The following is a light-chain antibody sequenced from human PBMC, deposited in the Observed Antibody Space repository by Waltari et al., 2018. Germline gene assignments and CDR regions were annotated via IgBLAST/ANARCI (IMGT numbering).Light chain of an antibody. V-gene: IGKV3-11*01. J-gene: IGKJ3*01. CDR2: DAS. Sequence: EIVLTQSPATLSLSPGERATLSCRASQSVSTYLAWYQQKPGQAPRLLIYDASNRAAGIPARFSGSVSGTDFTLTISSLEPEDFAVYYCQQRISWPLIAFGPGTKVEI. CDR3: QQRISWPLIA. CDR1: QSVSTY.